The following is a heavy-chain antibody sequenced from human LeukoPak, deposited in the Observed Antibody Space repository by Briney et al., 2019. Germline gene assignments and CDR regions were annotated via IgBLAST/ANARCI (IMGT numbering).Heavy chain of an antibody. Sequence: SETLSLTCTVSGASISGDYWTWIRQPAGTGLEWIGRIYTSGSTIYNPSLKRRVTMSVDTSKNQFSLKLRSVTAADTAVYYCARSQARLGWFDPWGQGTLVTVSS. CDR2: IYTSGST. CDR1: GASISGDY. V-gene: IGHV4-4*07. J-gene: IGHJ5*02. CDR3: ARSQARLGWFDP. D-gene: IGHD6-19*01.